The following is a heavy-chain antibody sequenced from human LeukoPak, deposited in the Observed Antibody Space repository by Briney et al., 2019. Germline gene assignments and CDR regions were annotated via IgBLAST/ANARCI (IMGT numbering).Heavy chain of an antibody. CDR1: GYTFTGYY. Sequence: ASVKVSCKASGYTFTGYYMHWVRQAPGQGLEWMGWINPNSGGTNYAQKFQGWVTMTRDTAISTAYMELRRLRSDDTAVYYCARADLYYYGMDVWGKGTTVTVSS. V-gene: IGHV1-2*04. J-gene: IGHJ6*04. CDR3: ARADLYYYGMDV. CDR2: INPNSGGT.